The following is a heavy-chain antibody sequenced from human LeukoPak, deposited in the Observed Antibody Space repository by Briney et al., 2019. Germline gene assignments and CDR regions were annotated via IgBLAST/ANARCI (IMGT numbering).Heavy chain of an antibody. CDR3: ARVQWLPLDVFNF. Sequence: SETLSLTCAVSGGSVNSYYWSWIRQPPGKGLEWIGYIHYSGSTDYNPSLKSRVTISVDTSKNQFSLKMNSMTAEDTAMYYCARVQWLPLDVFNFWGQGTMVTVSS. CDR1: GGSVNSYY. J-gene: IGHJ3*01. V-gene: IGHV4-59*02. D-gene: IGHD6-19*01. CDR2: IHYSGST.